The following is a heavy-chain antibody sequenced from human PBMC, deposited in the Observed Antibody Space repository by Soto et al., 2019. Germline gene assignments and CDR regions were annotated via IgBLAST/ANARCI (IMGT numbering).Heavy chain of an antibody. Sequence: QVQLVESGGGVVQPGRSLRLSCAASGFTFSSYAMHWVRQAPGKGLEWVAVISYDGSNKYYADSVKGRFTISRDNSKNTLYLQMNSLRAEDTAVYYCARDRPDSGSYFDYWGQGILVTVSS. CDR1: GFTFSSYA. V-gene: IGHV3-30-3*01. CDR2: ISYDGSNK. D-gene: IGHD1-26*01. J-gene: IGHJ4*02. CDR3: ARDRPDSGSYFDY.